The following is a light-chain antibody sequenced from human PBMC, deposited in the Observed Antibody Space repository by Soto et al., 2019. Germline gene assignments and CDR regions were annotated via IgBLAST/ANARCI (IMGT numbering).Light chain of an antibody. Sequence: QSVLTQPPSASASLGASFTLTCTLSSDYSNYNVDWYQQRPGKGPRFVMRVGTGGIVGSKGDGIPDRFSALGSGLNRYLIIKNIQEEDESDFHCGADHGSGSNLIWVFGGGTQLTVL. CDR1: SDYSNYN. J-gene: IGLJ3*02. CDR3: GADHGSGSNLIWV. V-gene: IGLV9-49*01. CDR2: VGTGGIVG.